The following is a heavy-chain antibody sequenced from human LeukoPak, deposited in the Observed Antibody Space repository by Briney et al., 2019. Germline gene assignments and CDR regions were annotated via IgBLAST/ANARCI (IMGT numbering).Heavy chain of an antibody. Sequence: PGGSLRLSCAASGFTFSGYEMNWVRQAPGKGLEWVSYINSAGSTTYYADSVKGRFTISRDNVKNSLYLQMNSLRGEDTAVYYCSRGTKITLVRGAIDYWGQGTLVTVSS. J-gene: IGHJ4*02. D-gene: IGHD3-10*01. V-gene: IGHV3-48*03. CDR1: GFTFSGYE. CDR2: INSAGSTT. CDR3: SRGTKITLVRGAIDY.